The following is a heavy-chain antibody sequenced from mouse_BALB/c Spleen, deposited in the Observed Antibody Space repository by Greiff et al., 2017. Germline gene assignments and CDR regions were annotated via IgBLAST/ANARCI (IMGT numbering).Heavy chain of an antibody. CDR1: GFTFSSFG. CDR3: ARSGGNGGFAY. D-gene: IGHD2-1*01. J-gene: IGHJ3*01. V-gene: IGHV5-17*02. CDR2: ISSGSSTI. Sequence: EVQLVESGGGLVQPGGSRKLSCAASGFTFSSFGMHWVRQAPEKGLEWVAYISSGSSTIYYADTVKGRFTISRDNPKNTLFLQMTSLRSEDTAMYYCARSGGNGGFAYWGQGTLVTVSA.